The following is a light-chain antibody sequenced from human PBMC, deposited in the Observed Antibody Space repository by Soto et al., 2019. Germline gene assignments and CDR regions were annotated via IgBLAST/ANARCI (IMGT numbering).Light chain of an antibody. CDR3: QQYNSYPYT. CDR1: QSISSW. CDR2: KAS. Sequence: DIQMTQAPSTLSASVGDRVTITCRASQSISSWLAWYQPKPGKAPKLLIYKASSLERGIPSRFSCSGSGTEFTLTISSLQPDDFATYYCQQYNSYPYTFGQGTKLEIK. J-gene: IGKJ2*01. V-gene: IGKV1-5*03.